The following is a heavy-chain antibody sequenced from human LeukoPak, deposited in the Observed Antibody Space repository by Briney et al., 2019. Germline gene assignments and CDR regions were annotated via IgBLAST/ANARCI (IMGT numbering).Heavy chain of an antibody. J-gene: IGHJ4*02. D-gene: IGHD1-26*01. CDR1: GFTFSSYG. Sequence: GGSLRLSCAASGFTFSSYGMHWVRQAPDKGLEWVAVISYDGSNKYYADSVKGRFTISRDNSKNTLYLQMNSLRAEDTAVYYCAKDGSTGGLDYWGQGTLVTVSS. CDR3: AKDGSTGGLDY. V-gene: IGHV3-30*18. CDR2: ISYDGSNK.